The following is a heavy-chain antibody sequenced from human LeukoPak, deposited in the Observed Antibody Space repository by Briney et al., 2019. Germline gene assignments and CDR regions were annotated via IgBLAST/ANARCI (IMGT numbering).Heavy chain of an antibody. V-gene: IGHV3-11*03. CDR1: GFTFSDYY. J-gene: IGHJ3*02. CDR3: ARKVVGGPVGAFDI. D-gene: IGHD2-15*01. Sequence: PGGSLRLSCAASGFTFSDYYMNCIRQAPGKGLEWVSSITSRRRYTAYADSVKGRFTISSENAKNSLYLQMNSLGAEDTAVYYCARKVVGGPVGAFDIWGQGTMVTVSS. CDR2: ITSRRRYT.